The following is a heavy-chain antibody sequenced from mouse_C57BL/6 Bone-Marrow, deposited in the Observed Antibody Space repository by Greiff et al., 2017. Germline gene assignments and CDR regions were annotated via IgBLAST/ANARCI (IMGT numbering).Heavy chain of an antibody. CDR1: GYDFTNYL. Sequence: VQLQQSGAELVRPGTSVKVSCKASGYDFTNYLIEWVKQRPGQGLEWIGVINPGSGGTNYNEKFKGKATLTSDKSSSTAYMQLSRLTSEDSAVYFCARSYYYYAMDYWGQGTSVTVSS. CDR3: ARSYYYYAMDY. J-gene: IGHJ4*01. CDR2: INPGSGGT. V-gene: IGHV1-54*01. D-gene: IGHD1-1*01.